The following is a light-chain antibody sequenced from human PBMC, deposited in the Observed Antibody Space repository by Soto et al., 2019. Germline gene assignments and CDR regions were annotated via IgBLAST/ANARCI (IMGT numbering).Light chain of an antibody. CDR1: QSVSSY. CDR3: QQRSNWPPYT. CDR2: DSS. Sequence: EIVLTQSPATLSLSPGERGTLSCRASQSVSSYLAWYQQKHSQAPRLLIYDSSNRATGIPARFSGSGSGTDFTLTISSLEPEDFAVYYCQQRSNWPPYTFGQGTKLEIK. V-gene: IGKV3-11*01. J-gene: IGKJ2*01.